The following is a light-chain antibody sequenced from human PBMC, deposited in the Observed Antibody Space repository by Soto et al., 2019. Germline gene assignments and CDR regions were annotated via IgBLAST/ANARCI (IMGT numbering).Light chain of an antibody. CDR3: QQRSEWPLCT. CDR2: DVS. CDR1: QSVSSY. J-gene: IGKJ2*02. V-gene: IGKV3-11*01. Sequence: EVILTQSPATLSFSPGDRATLSCRASQSVSSYLAWYQQKPGQAPRLLIYDVSNRATGIPARFSGSGSGTDFTLTISSLEPEDFAVYFCQQRSEWPLCTFGQGTKVDIK.